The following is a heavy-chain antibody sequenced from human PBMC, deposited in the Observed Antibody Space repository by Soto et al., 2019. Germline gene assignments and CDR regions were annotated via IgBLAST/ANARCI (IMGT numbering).Heavy chain of an antibody. CDR1: GFTFSSYE. V-gene: IGHV3-48*03. D-gene: IGHD2-8*01. CDR2: ISSSGSTI. Sequence: SGGSLRLSCAASGFTFSSYEMNWVRQAPGKGLEWVSYISSSGSTIYYADSVKGRFTISRDNAKNSLYLQMNSLRAEDTAVYYCAVWCTNGVCYNYWGQGTLVTVSS. J-gene: IGHJ4*02. CDR3: AVWCTNGVCYNY.